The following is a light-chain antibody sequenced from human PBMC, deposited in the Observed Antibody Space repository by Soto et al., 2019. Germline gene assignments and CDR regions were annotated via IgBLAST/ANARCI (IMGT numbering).Light chain of an antibody. CDR1: QKISSRY. CDR3: QQYGGTHPIT. V-gene: IGKV3-20*01. CDR2: GAS. J-gene: IGKJ5*01. Sequence: EIVFTQSPGTLSLSPGERATLSCRASQKISSRYLAWYLQKPGQAPRFIIYGASSRATGIPDRFSGSGSGTDFTLTISRLEPEDFAVYYCQQYGGTHPITFGQGTRLEIK.